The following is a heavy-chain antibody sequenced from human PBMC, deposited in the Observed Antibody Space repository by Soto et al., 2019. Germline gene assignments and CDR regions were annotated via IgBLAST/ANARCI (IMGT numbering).Heavy chain of an antibody. CDR1: GFTVSSNY. J-gene: IGHJ1*01. CDR2: IYSGGST. CDR3: TSDRVASGYPESFQP. Sequence: EVQLVESGGGLIQPGGSLRLSCAASGFTVSSNYMSWVRQAPGKGLEWVSVIYSGGSTYYADSVKGRFTISRDNSTSTLYLQMNRLSAEDTAVYYCTSDRVASGYPESFQPWGKGTVVTVSS. V-gene: IGHV3-53*01. D-gene: IGHD3-22*01.